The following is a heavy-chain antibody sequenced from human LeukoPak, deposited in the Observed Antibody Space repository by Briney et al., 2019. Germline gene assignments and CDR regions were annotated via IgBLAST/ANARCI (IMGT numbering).Heavy chain of an antibody. CDR1: GFTFSSYS. CDR3: AREVRVVATIPYYFDY. J-gene: IGHJ4*02. Sequence: GGSLRLSCAASGFTFSSYSMNWVRQAPGKGLEWVSSISSSSSYIYYADSVKGRFTISRDNAKNSLYLQMNSLRAEDTAVYYCAREVRVVATIPYYFDYWGQGTLVTVSS. V-gene: IGHV3-21*01. CDR2: ISSSSSYI. D-gene: IGHD5-12*01.